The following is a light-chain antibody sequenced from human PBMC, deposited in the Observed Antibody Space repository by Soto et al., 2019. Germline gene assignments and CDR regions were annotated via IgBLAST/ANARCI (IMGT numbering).Light chain of an antibody. CDR1: QSVRSNY. Sequence: PGERATHSCKASQSVRSNYLAWYQQKPGQAPRLLIYGASSRATGIPDRFSGSGSGTDFTLTISRLEPEDFAVYYCQHYSSSPWTFGQGTKVEIK. V-gene: IGKV3-20*01. J-gene: IGKJ1*01. CDR3: QHYSSSPWT. CDR2: GAS.